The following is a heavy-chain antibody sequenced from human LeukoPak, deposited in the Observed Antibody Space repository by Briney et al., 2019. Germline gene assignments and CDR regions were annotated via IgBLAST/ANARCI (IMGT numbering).Heavy chain of an antibody. J-gene: IGHJ4*02. V-gene: IGHV3-30*02. Sequence: PGGSLRLSCAASGFTFSNYVMHWVRQAPGKGLEWVAFIRFDGSEKYYADSVKGRFTISRDNSKNTLYLQMNSLRAEDTAVYYCAKASVVVPAAPDYWGQGTLVTVSS. CDR3: AKASVVVPAAPDY. CDR1: GFTFSNYV. CDR2: IRFDGSEK. D-gene: IGHD2-2*01.